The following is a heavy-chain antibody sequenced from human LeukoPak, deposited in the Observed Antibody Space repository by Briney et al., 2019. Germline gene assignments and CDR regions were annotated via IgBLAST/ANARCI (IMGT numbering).Heavy chain of an antibody. V-gene: IGHV3-74*01. J-gene: IGHJ6*03. CDR3: ARNTYYYETYSYYMDV. D-gene: IGHD3-22*01. CDR2: INSDGSST. CDR1: GFTFSSYW. Sequence: GGSLRLSCAASGFTFSSYWMHWVRQAPGKGLVWVSRINSDGSSTSYADSVKGRFTISRDNAKNTLYLQMNSLRAEDTAVYYCARNTYYYETYSYYMDVWGKGTTVTVSS.